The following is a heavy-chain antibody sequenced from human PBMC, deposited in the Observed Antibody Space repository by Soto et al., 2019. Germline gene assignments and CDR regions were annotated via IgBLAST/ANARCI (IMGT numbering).Heavy chain of an antibody. Sequence: SETLSLTCTVTGGSISSDVSYCSWIRQHPGKGLEWIGYIYYSGSTNYNPSLKSRVTISVDTSKNQFSLKLSSVTAADTAVYYCARGDRAYYDFWSGYYMGFDYWGQGTLVTVSS. V-gene: IGHV4-61*08. CDR2: IYYSGST. J-gene: IGHJ4*02. D-gene: IGHD3-3*01. CDR1: GGSISSDVSY. CDR3: ARGDRAYYDFWSGYYMGFDY.